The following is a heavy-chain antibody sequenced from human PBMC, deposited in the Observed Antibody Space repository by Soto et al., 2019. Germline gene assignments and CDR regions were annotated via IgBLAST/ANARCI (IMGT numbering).Heavy chain of an antibody. CDR3: ARHDVLRYFDWFPEAFDI. V-gene: IGHV4-59*08. J-gene: IGHJ3*02. Sequence: SETLSLTCTVSGGSISSYYWSWIRQPPGKGLEWIGYIYYSGSTNYNPSLKSRVTISVDTSKNQFSLKLSSVTAADTAVYYCARHDVLRYFDWFPEAFDIWGQGTMVTVSS. CDR2: IYYSGST. CDR1: GGSISSYY. D-gene: IGHD3-9*01.